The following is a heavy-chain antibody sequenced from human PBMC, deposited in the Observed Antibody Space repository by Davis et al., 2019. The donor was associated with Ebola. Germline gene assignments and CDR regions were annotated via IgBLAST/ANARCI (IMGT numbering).Heavy chain of an antibody. D-gene: IGHD3-22*01. V-gene: IGHV1-69*13. CDR1: GGTFSSYA. CDR3: AREALIHGMDV. J-gene: IGHJ6*02. Sequence: AASVKVSCKASGGTFSSYAISWVRQAPGQGLEWMGGIIPIFGTANYAQKFQGRVAITADESTSTAYMELSSLRSEDTAVYYCAREALIHGMDVWGQGTTVTVSS. CDR2: IIPIFGTA.